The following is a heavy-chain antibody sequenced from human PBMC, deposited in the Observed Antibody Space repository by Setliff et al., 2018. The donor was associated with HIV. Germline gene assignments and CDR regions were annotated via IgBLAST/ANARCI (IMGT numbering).Heavy chain of an antibody. J-gene: IGHJ4*02. CDR1: GFTFTNYW. D-gene: IGHD5-18*01. CDR3: ARGGRYSFDPLEY. Sequence: GESLRLSCVTSGFTFTNYWMFWVRQGPGRELVWVSRLHGDGTATTYADSVRGRFTASRDSAKNTLYLQMNRLRAEDTAIYYCARGGRYSFDPLEYWGKGVLVTVSS. V-gene: IGHV3-74*03. CDR2: LHGDGTAT.